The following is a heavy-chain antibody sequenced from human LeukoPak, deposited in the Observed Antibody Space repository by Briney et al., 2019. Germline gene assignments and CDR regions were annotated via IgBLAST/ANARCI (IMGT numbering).Heavy chain of an antibody. D-gene: IGHD4-17*01. J-gene: IGHJ4*02. CDR3: AKVYWPDYGDCFDY. Sequence: PGGSLRLSCAASGFTFSSYAMHWVRQAPGKGLEWVAVLSYDGSNKYYADSVKGRFTISRDNSKNTLYLQMNSLRAEDTAVYYCAKVYWPDYGDCFDYWGQGTLVTVSS. CDR1: GFTFSSYA. CDR2: LSYDGSNK. V-gene: IGHV3-30*04.